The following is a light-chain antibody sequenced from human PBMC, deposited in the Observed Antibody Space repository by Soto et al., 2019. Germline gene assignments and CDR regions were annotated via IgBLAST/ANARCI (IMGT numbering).Light chain of an antibody. CDR1: QSVSSSY. V-gene: IGKV3-20*01. CDR2: GAS. CDR3: QQYGSSFT. J-gene: IGKJ3*01. Sequence: EIVLTQSPGTQSLSPGERANLSCRASQSVSSSYLAWYQQKPGQAPRLLIYGASSRATGIPDRFSGSGSGTDFTLTISRLEPEDFAVYYCQQYGSSFTFGPGTKVDIK.